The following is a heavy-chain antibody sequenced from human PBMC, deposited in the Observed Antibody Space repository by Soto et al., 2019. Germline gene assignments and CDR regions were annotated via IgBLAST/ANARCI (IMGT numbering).Heavy chain of an antibody. CDR1: SDSISSSHW. D-gene: IGHD3-10*01. V-gene: IGHV4-4*02. Sequence: QVQLQGSGPGLVKPSGPLSLTCAVSSDSISSSHWWSWVRQSPGKGLEWIGEIYHSGGTNYNPSLQSRLTISMDKSKNQFSLKLTSLTAADTAVYYCARRTGHFDYWGQGTLVTVSS. J-gene: IGHJ4*02. CDR2: IYHSGGT. CDR3: ARRTGHFDY.